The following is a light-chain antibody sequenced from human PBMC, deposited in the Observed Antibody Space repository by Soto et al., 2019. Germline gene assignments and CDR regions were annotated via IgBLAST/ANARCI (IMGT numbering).Light chain of an antibody. Sequence: EIQMTQSPSTLSASVGDRVTITCRASQSISSWLAWYQQKPGKAPNLLIYKASSLESGVPSRFSGSGSGTEFTLTISSLQPDDFATYYCQHYNSYSWTFGQGTKVDIK. J-gene: IGKJ1*01. CDR2: KAS. CDR3: QHYNSYSWT. V-gene: IGKV1-5*03. CDR1: QSISSW.